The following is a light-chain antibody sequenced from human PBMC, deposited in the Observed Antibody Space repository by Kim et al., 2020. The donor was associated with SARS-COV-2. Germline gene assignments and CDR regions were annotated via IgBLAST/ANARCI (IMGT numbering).Light chain of an antibody. Sequence: QSALTQPASVSGSPGQSITISCTGTSSDVGGYNYVSWYQQHPGKAPKLIIYDVSKRPSGVSNRFSGSKSGNTASLTISGLQAEDEADYYCSSYAGSITWVFGGGTQPTVL. CDR3: SSYAGSITWV. CDR2: DVS. V-gene: IGLV2-14*03. CDR1: SSDVGGYNY. J-gene: IGLJ3*02.